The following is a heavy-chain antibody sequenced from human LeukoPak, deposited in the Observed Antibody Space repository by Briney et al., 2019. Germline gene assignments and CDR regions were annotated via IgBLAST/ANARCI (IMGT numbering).Heavy chain of an antibody. CDR2: ISAYNGNT. V-gene: IGHV1-18*01. D-gene: IGHD4-23*01. J-gene: IGHJ5*02. Sequence: ASVKVSCKASGYTFTSYGISWVRQAPGQGLEWMGWISAYNGNTNYAQKLQGRVTMTTDTSTSTAYMELRSLRSDDTAVYYCARAYGGNSEQSFDPWGQGTLVAVSS. CDR3: ARAYGGNSEQSFDP. CDR1: GYTFTSYG.